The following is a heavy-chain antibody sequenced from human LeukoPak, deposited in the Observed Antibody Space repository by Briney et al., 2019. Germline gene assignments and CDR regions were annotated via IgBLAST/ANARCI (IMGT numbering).Heavy chain of an antibody. CDR3: ARIEDRGAAFDS. V-gene: IGHV3-74*01. Sequence: SGGSLRLSCAASGFTFSTYWMHWVRQAPGEGLVWVSRSNIDGRTTSYADSVKGRFTTSRDNAKNMLYLQMNSLRAEDTAVYYCARIEDRGAAFDSWGQGTLVTVSS. CDR2: SNIDGRTT. CDR1: GFTFSTYW. J-gene: IGHJ4*02. D-gene: IGHD3-22*01.